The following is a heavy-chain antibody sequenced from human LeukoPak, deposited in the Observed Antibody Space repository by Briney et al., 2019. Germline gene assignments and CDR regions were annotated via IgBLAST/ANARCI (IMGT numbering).Heavy chain of an antibody. CDR3: ARVSGLGMNEYYQH. V-gene: IGHV3-74*01. J-gene: IGHJ1*01. D-gene: IGHD3-10*01. CDR2: INNEGTTI. CDR1: GLTFSNSR. Sequence: GGSLRLSCEASGLTFSNSRMYWVRRAPGKGLVWVSRINNEGTTISYADSVKGRFTISRDNAKNTLYLQMNSLRAEDTAVYYCARVSGLGMNEYYQHWGQGTLVTVA.